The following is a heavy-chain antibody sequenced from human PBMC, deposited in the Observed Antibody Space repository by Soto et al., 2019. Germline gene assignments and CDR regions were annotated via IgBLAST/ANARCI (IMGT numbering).Heavy chain of an antibody. CDR1: GYMFTKSA. V-gene: IGHV1-3*01. Sequence: ASVKFSCKASGYMFTKSAMHWVRQAPGQRLEWMGWISGDSGNTKYSPKLQDRVTITRDTSASTAYMELSSLRSEDTALYYCARDGVAAGNINFDYWGQGTPVTVSS. CDR3: ARDGVAAGNINFDY. D-gene: IGHD6-19*01. CDR2: ISGDSGNT. J-gene: IGHJ5*01.